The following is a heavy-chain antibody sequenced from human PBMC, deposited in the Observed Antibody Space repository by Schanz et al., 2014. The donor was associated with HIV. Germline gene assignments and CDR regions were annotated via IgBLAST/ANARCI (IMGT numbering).Heavy chain of an antibody. J-gene: IGHJ6*02. CDR1: GFTFSTYG. V-gene: IGHV3-30*03. CDR2: VTNSGSYV. Sequence: QVQLVESGGGVVQPGRSLRLSCAASGFTFSTYGMHWVRQAPGKGLEWVSAVTNSGSYVNYADSVKGRFTISRDNSKNTLYLQMNSLRAEDTAVYYCARDWLGERDYYYGMDVWGQGTTVTVSS. D-gene: IGHD2-21*01. CDR3: ARDWLGERDYYYGMDV.